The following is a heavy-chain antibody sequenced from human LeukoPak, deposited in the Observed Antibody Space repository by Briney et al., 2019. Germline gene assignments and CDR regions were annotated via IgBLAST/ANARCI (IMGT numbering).Heavy chain of an antibody. V-gene: IGHV3-53*01. CDR2: IYSGGNI. Sequence: GGSLRLSCVASEFTVGGKDMSWVRQAPGQGLEWVSTIYSGGNIYYADSVKGRFTISRDSSKNSVYLQMNSLRVEDTAVYYCARDRKAVAGSFGYWGQGTLVTVSS. J-gene: IGHJ4*02. CDR3: ARDRKAVAGSFGY. CDR1: EFTVGGKD. D-gene: IGHD6-19*01.